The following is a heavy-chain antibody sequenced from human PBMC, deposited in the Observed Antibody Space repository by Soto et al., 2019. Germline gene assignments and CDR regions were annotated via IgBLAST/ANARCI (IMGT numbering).Heavy chain of an antibody. CDR1: GGSFSDYY. Sequence: QGQLQQWGAGLLKPSETLSLICAGYGGSFSDYYWGWVRQPPGKGLVWIGEITDSAITNYNSSLKSRVIISVDTSKNQFSLKPRSVTAADTAVYYCARSRGGVQDWGQGTLVTVSS. V-gene: IGHV4-34*01. CDR2: ITDSAIT. J-gene: IGHJ1*01. CDR3: ARSRGGVQD. D-gene: IGHD3-10*01.